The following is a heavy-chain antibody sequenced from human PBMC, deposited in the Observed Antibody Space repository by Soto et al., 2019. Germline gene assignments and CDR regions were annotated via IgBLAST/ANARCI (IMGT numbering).Heavy chain of an antibody. Sequence: LGGSLRLSCVASGFTFSRYGMHWVRQAPGKGLEWVAIISYDGSNTYYADSVKGRFTISRDNSKNTLYLQMNSLRAEDTSVYYCAKEGGLSGSYYISSSYYFDYWGQGTLVTVSS. J-gene: IGHJ4*02. CDR2: ISYDGSNT. D-gene: IGHD1-26*01. CDR1: GFTFSRYG. CDR3: AKEGGLSGSYYISSSYYFDY. V-gene: IGHV3-30*18.